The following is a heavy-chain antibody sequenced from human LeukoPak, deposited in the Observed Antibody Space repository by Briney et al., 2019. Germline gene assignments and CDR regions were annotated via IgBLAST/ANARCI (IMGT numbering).Heavy chain of an antibody. V-gene: IGHV4-38-2*01. J-gene: IGHJ6*03. D-gene: IGHD4-11*01. CDR1: GYSISSGYY. Sequence: SETLSLTCAVSGYSISSGYYWGWIRQPPGKGLEWTGSLYHSGSTYYNPSLKSRVTISVDTSKNQFSLKLTSVTAADTAVYYCARGGYSNGYYNYFMDVWGKGTTVTVSS. CDR3: ARGGYSNGYYNYFMDV. CDR2: LYHSGST.